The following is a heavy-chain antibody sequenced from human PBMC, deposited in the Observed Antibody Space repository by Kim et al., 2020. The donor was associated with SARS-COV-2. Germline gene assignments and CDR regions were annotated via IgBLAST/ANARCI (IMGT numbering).Heavy chain of an antibody. J-gene: IGHJ4*02. CDR1: GFTVSSSY. D-gene: IGHD6-19*01. CDR3: ARESAVAGLIDY. V-gene: IGHV3-53*01. CDR2: IFSDGST. Sequence: GGSLRLSCAASGFTVSSSYMSWVRQVPGKGLEWVSNIFSDGSTYYVDSVKGRFTISRDISKNTLYLQMNSLRAEDTAVYHCARESAVAGLIDYWGQGTLVTVSS.